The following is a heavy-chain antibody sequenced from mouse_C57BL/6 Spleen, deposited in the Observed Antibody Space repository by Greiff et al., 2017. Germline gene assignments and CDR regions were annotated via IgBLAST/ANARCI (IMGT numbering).Heavy chain of an antibody. V-gene: IGHV1-9*01. CDR1: GYTFTGYW. Sequence: QVQLQQSGAELMKPGASVKLSCKATGYTFTGYWIEWVKQRPGHGLEWIGEILPGSGSTNYNEKFKGKATFTADTSSNTAYMSLIRLTTEDSAIYSCGLYYGNSYWYFADWGTGTTVTVSS. J-gene: IGHJ1*03. CDR3: GLYYGNSYWYFAD. CDR2: ILPGSGST. D-gene: IGHD2-1*01.